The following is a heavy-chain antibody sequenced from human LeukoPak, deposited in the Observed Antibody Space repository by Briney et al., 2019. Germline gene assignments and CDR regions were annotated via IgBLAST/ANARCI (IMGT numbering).Heavy chain of an antibody. CDR2: IYSGGST. CDR3: AREAYDILTGYYTNYMDV. Sequence: GGSLRLSCAASGFTVSSNYMSWVRQAPGKGLEWVSVIYSGGSTYYADSVKGRFTISRDNSKNTLYLQMNSLRAEDTAVYYCAREAYDILTGYYTNYMDVWGKGTTVTVSS. J-gene: IGHJ6*03. CDR1: GFTVSSNY. D-gene: IGHD3-9*01. V-gene: IGHV3-53*01.